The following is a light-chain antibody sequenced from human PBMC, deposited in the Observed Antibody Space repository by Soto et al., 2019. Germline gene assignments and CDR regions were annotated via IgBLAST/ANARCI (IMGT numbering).Light chain of an antibody. CDR2: GAF. J-gene: IGKJ1*01. CDR3: QQYNSYWT. CDR1: HTFSSF. V-gene: IGKV1-39*01. Sequence: DIQMTQSPSSLSASVGDRVTITCRASHTFSSFLNWYQQKRGKPPTLLIYGAFNLRSGVPSRFAGSGGGAEFRLTISSLQPGDFATYYCQQYNSYWTFGQGTKVEIK.